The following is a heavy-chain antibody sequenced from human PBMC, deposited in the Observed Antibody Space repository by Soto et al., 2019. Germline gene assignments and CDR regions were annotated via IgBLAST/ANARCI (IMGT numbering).Heavy chain of an antibody. V-gene: IGHV3-23*01. J-gene: IGHJ4*02. D-gene: IGHD3-10*01. CDR3: AKDPRVHYYGSGSSSY. Sequence: EVQLLESGGGLVQPGGSLRLSCAASGFVFSSYAMSWVRQAPGKGLEWVSTISGSGGNTYYADSVKGRFTISRDDSKNTLYRQMNRLRAEDTALYYCAKDPRVHYYGSGSSSYWGQGTLVTVSS. CDR1: GFVFSSYA. CDR2: ISGSGGNT.